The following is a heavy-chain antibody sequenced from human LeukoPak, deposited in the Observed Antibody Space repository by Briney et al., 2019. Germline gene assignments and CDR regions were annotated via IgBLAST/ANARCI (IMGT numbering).Heavy chain of an antibody. CDR2: IYYTGST. D-gene: IGHD1-26*01. Sequence: SETLSLTCTVSGGSIGSSSYYWGWIRQPPGKGLEWIGSIYYTGSTYYNPSLKIRVTISVDTSKNQFSLKLSSVTAADTAVYHCARGGQSGPPFGYWGQGTLVTVSS. J-gene: IGHJ4*02. CDR3: ARGGQSGPPFGY. CDR1: GGSIGSSSYY. V-gene: IGHV4-39*07.